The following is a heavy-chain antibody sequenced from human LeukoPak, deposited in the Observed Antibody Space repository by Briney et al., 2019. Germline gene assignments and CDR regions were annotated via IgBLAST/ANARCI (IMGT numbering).Heavy chain of an antibody. CDR2: ISYDGSNK. Sequence: GGSLRLSCAASGFTFSSYGMHWVRQAPGKGLEWVAVISYDGSNKYYADSVKGRFTISRDNSKNTLYLQMNSLRAEDTAVYYCAKAEDSITMIPPLAYWGQGTLVTVSS. CDR3: AKAEDSITMIPPLAY. D-gene: IGHD3-22*01. CDR1: GFTFSSYG. V-gene: IGHV3-30*18. J-gene: IGHJ4*02.